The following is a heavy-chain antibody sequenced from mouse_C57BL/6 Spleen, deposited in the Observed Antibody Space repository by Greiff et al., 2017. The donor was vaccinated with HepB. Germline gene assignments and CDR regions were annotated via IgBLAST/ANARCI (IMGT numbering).Heavy chain of an antibody. CDR2: INPNNGGT. D-gene: IGHD1-1*01. J-gene: IGHJ3*01. Sequence: EVQLQQSGPELVKPGASVKMSCKASGYTFTDYNMHWVKQSHGKSLERIGYINPNNGGTNYNQKFKGKATLTVNKSSSTAYMELSSLTSEDSAVYYCARYSRYPTGVAYWGKGTLVTVSA. CDR3: ARYSRYPTGVAY. V-gene: IGHV1-22*01. CDR1: GYTFTDYN.